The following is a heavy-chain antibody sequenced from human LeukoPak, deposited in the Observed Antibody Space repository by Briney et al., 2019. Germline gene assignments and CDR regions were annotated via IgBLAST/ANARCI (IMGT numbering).Heavy chain of an antibody. CDR1: GYSFTSYW. J-gene: IGHJ4*02. D-gene: IGHD6-19*01. CDR2: IDPSDSYT. V-gene: IGHV5-10-1*01. Sequence: GESLRISCKGSGYSFTSYWFSWVRQMPGKGLGWLGRIDPSDSYTNYSPSFQGHVTISADKSISTAYLQWSSLKASDTAMYYCARPWGAGYSSGWYGYWGQGTLVTVSS. CDR3: ARPWGAGYSSGWYGY.